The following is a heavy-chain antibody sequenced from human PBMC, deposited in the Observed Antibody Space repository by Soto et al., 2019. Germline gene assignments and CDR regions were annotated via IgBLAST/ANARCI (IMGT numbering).Heavy chain of an antibody. D-gene: IGHD1-26*01. CDR2: IYSSGTT. CDR1: GDSISGSPYY. CDR3: ARAAYVGNSFLNYYYVMDP. Sequence: TSETLSLTCSVSGDSISGSPYYWGWIRQXXGKGLEWIVFIYSSGTTNQIPSLKSRVTISVDMSKNQFSLKLSSVTVADMAVYYCARAAYVGNSFLNYYYVMDPWGQGTLVTVSS. V-gene: IGHV4-61*05. J-gene: IGHJ5*02.